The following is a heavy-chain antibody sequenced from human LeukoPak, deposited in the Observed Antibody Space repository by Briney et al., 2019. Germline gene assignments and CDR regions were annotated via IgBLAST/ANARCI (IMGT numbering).Heavy chain of an antibody. D-gene: IGHD3-22*01. V-gene: IGHV3-9*01. J-gene: IGHJ4*02. CDR1: GFTFDDYA. Sequence: GGSLRLSCAASGFTFDDYAMHWVRQAPGKGLEWVSGISWNSGSIGYADSVKGRFTISRDNAKNSLYLQMNSLRAEDTALYYCAKDIGEYYYDSSADFDYWGQGTLVTVSS. CDR3: AKDIGEYYYDSSADFDY. CDR2: ISWNSGSI.